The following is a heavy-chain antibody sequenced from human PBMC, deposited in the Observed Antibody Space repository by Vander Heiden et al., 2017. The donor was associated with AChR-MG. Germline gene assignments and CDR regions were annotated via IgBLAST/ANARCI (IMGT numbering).Heavy chain of an antibody. CDR2: MKSKGHGGII. Sequence: EVQLVESGGGLVKPGGSLRLSCAASGFTFSDAWMTWVRQAPGRGLEWVGRMKSKGHGGIIDYAAPVTGRFTISRDDSKNTLFLQLNSLKTEDTAVYYCTTDAMATLSNRFDYWGQGTLVTVSS. CDR3: TTDAMATLSNRFDY. J-gene: IGHJ4*02. V-gene: IGHV3-15*01. CDR1: GFTFSDAW. D-gene: IGHD5-12*01.